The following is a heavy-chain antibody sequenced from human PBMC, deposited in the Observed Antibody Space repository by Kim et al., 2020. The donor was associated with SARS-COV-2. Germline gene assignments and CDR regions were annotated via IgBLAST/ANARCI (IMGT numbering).Heavy chain of an antibody. Sequence: ASVKVSCKASGYTFTSYYMHWVRQAPGQGLEWMGIINPSGGSTSYAQKFQGRVTMTRDTSTSTVYMELSSLRSEDTAVYYCARDIRAPTARHPYGGNSFAVFAGVGGKEYYYYYGMDVWGQGTTVTVSS. CDR1: GYTFTSYY. CDR3: ARDIRAPTARHPYGGNSFAVFAGVGGKEYYYYYGMDV. V-gene: IGHV1-46*01. D-gene: IGHD3-16*01. CDR2: INPSGGST. J-gene: IGHJ6*02.